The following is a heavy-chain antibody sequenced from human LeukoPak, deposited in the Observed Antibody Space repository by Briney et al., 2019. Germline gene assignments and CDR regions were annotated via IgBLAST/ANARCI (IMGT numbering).Heavy chain of an antibody. CDR1: RFTFSSYG. Sequence: GGSLRLSCAASRFTFSSYGMHWVRQAPGKGLEWVAVISYDGSNKYYADSVKGRFTISRDNSKNTLYLQMNSLRAEDTAVYYCAKVHYGSGTFLGAFDIWGQGTMVTVSS. D-gene: IGHD3-10*01. J-gene: IGHJ3*02. CDR3: AKVHYGSGTFLGAFDI. V-gene: IGHV3-30*18. CDR2: ISYDGSNK.